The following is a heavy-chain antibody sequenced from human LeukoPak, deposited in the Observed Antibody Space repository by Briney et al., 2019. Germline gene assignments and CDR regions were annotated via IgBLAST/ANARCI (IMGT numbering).Heavy chain of an antibody. CDR2: ISGSGGST. CDR3: AKGEYSNYGDYYFDY. D-gene: IGHD4-11*01. V-gene: IGHV3-23*01. CDR1: GFAFTNYA. J-gene: IGHJ4*02. Sequence: GGSLRLSCAASGFAFTNYAMSWVRQAPGKGLEWVSAISGSGGSTYYADSVKGRFTISRDNSKNTLYLQMNSLRAEDTAVYYCAKGEYSNYGDYYFDYWGQGTLVTVSS.